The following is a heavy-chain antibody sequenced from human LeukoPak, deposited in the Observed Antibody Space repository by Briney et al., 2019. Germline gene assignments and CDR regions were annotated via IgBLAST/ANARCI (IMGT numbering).Heavy chain of an antibody. CDR1: GGSISSYY. CDR3: VFGMDV. D-gene: IGHD3-9*01. Sequence: SETLSFTCTVSGGSISSYYWSWIRQPAGKGLEWIGRIYTSGSTNYNPSLKSRVAMSVDTSKDQFSLKLSSVTAADTAVYYCVFGMDVWGQGTMVTVSS. CDR2: IYTSGST. V-gene: IGHV4-4*07. J-gene: IGHJ6*02.